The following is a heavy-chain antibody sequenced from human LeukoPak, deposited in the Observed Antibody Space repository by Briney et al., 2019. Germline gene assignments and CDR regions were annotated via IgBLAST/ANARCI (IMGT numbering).Heavy chain of an antibody. Sequence: ASVKVSRKASGYTFTSYDINWVRQATGQGLEWMGWMNPNSGNTGYAQKFQGRVTMTRNTSISTAYMELSSLRSEDTAVYYCARLLVYYYDSSGYIDYWGQGTLVTVSS. V-gene: IGHV1-8*01. CDR3: ARLLVYYYDSSGYIDY. J-gene: IGHJ4*02. D-gene: IGHD3-22*01. CDR2: MNPNSGNT. CDR1: GYTFTSYD.